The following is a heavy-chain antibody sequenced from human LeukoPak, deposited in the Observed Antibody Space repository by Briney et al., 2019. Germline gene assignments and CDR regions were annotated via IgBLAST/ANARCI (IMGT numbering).Heavy chain of an antibody. CDR1: GYSFTSYW. J-gene: IGHJ5*02. D-gene: IGHD2-2*01. V-gene: IGHV5-51*01. CDR2: IYPGDADT. CDR3: ARGRDWVVVVPAVAWFDP. Sequence: GESLKISCKGSGYSFTSYWIGWARQMPGKGLEWMWIIYPGDADTRYSPSFQGQVTISADKSISTAYLQWSSLKASDTAMCYCARGRDWVVVVPAVAWFDPWGQGTLVTVSS.